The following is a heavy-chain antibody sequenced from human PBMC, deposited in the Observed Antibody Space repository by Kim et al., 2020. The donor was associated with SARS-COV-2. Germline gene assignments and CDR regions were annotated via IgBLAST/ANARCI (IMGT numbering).Heavy chain of an antibody. J-gene: IGHJ6*02. CDR3: AKGTGPLLYYYGMDV. D-gene: IGHD1-26*01. Sequence: GGSLRLSCAASGFTFDDYAMHWVRQAPGKGLEWVSGISWNSCSIGYADSVKGRFTISRDNAKNSLYLQMNSLRAEDTALYYCAKGTGPLLYYYGMDVWGQGTTVTVSS. CDR1: GFTFDDYA. V-gene: IGHV3-9*01. CDR2: ISWNSCSI.